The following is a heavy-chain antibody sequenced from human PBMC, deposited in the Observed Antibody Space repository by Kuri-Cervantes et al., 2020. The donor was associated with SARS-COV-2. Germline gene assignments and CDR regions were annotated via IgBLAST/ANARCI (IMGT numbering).Heavy chain of an antibody. CDR3: ARVVGATAKMDV. D-gene: IGHD1-26*01. V-gene: IGHV4-61*01. Sequence: ESLKISCTVSGGSVSSGTYYWSWIRQPPGKGLEYIGYIYYTGSTNYNPSLESRVTMSADTSKNQFSLRLISVTAADTAVYYCARVVGATAKMDVWGKGTTVTVSS. CDR1: GGSVSSGTYY. J-gene: IGHJ6*04. CDR2: IYYTGST.